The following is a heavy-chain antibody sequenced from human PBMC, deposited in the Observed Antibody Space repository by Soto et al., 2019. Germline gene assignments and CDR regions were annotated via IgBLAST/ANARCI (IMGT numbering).Heavy chain of an antibody. Sequence: GASVKVSCKASGFTFTSSAVQWVRQARGQRLEWIGWIVVGSGNTNYAQKFQERVTITRDMFTSTAYMELSSLRSEDTAVYYCAATWGLGYSYGYWGQGTLVTVSS. CDR1: GFTFTSSA. CDR2: IVVGSGNT. V-gene: IGHV1-58*01. D-gene: IGHD5-18*01. CDR3: AATWGLGYSYGY. J-gene: IGHJ4*02.